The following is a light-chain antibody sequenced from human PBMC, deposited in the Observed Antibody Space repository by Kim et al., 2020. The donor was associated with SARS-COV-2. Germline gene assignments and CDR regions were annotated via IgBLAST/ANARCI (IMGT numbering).Light chain of an antibody. V-gene: IGKV4-1*01. CDR1: QSVFDSGNTKSY. Sequence: RATINWKSSQSVFDSGNTKSYVAWYKQKSGEPPKLLIYWASTRQSGVPDRFSGSESGTDFTLTISSLQAEDVAVYYCQQYYSPPYTFGQGTKLEI. CDR3: QQYYSPPYT. CDR2: WAS. J-gene: IGKJ2*01.